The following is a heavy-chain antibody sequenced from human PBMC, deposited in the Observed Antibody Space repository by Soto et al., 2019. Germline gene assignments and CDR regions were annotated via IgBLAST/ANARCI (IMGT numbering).Heavy chain of an antibody. CDR3: ARVISTAMVYYFDY. Sequence: ASVKVSCKASGYTFTGYYMHWVQQAPGQGLEWMGWINPNSGGTNYAQKFQGRVTMTRDTSISTAYMELSRLRSDDTAVYYCARVISTAMVYYFDYWGQGTLVTVSS. V-gene: IGHV1-2*02. CDR2: INPNSGGT. J-gene: IGHJ4*02. D-gene: IGHD5-18*01. CDR1: GYTFTGYY.